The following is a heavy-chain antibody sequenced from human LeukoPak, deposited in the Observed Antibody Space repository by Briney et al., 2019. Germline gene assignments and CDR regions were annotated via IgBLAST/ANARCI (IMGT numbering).Heavy chain of an antibody. CDR2: MNPNSGNT. CDR1: GYTFTSYD. J-gene: IGHJ4*02. V-gene: IGHV1-8*01. D-gene: IGHD3-22*01. Sequence: ASVKVSCKASGYTFTSYDINWVRQAPGQGLEWMGWMNPNSGNTGYAQKFQGRVTMTRNTSISTAYMELSSLRSEDTAVYYCARALHYYYDSSGSDYWGQGTLVTVSS. CDR3: ARALHYYYDSSGSDY.